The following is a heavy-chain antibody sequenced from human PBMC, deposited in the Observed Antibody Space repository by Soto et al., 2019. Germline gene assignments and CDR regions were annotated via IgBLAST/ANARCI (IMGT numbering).Heavy chain of an antibody. CDR3: ARSYGSGSYGYFDP. V-gene: IGHV1-69*01. CDR2: IIPIFGTV. J-gene: IGHJ5*02. D-gene: IGHD3-10*01. CDR1: GGGFSSYA. Sequence: QIQLLQSGAEVKKSGSSVKVSCKASGGGFSSYAINWVRQAPGQGLEWMGGIIPIFGTVNYALKFQGRVTITADGLTTTVYLELNSLRSDDTAVYYCARSYGSGSYGYFDPWGQGTLVTVSS.